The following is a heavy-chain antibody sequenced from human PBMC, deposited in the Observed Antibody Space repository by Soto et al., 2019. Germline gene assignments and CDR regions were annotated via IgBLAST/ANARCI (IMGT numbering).Heavy chain of an antibody. CDR3: AITAMINRDSSTSFDY. CDR2: IKSKSDGETA. J-gene: IGHJ4*02. CDR1: GLTFSNVW. D-gene: IGHD5-18*01. V-gene: IGHV3-15*01. Sequence: EVQLVESGGGSVKPGGSLRLSCAASGLTFSNVWMTWVRQAPGKGLEWVGRIKSKSDGETADVAAPVKARFTISRADSKNTVFLEMNSLKSEDTALYYCAITAMINRDSSTSFDYWGRGTQVNVSS.